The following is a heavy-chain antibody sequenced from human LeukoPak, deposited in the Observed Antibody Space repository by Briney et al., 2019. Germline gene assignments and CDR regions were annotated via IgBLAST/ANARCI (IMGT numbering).Heavy chain of an antibody. D-gene: IGHD3-10*01. V-gene: IGHV3-66*01. CDR1: GFTVSSNY. CDR3: ARVKTDGSGSYYQGMDV. Sequence: GGSLRLSCAASGFTVSSNYMSWVRQAPGKGLEWVSVIYSGGSTYYADSVKGRFTISRDNSKNTLYLQMNSLRAEDTAVYYCARVKTDGSGSYYQGMDVWGQGTTVTVSS. J-gene: IGHJ6*02. CDR2: IYSGGST.